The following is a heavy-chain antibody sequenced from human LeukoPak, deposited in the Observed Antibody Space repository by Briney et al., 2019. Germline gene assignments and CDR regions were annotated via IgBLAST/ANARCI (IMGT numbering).Heavy chain of an antibody. V-gene: IGHV3-30*02. CDR3: AADNYLWVGDLFGEHS. CDR2: IRYDGSNK. Sequence: GGSLRLSCAASGFTFNSYGMNWVRQAPGKGLEWVAFIRYDGSNKYYADSVKGRFIISRDNSKNTLYLQMNSLRVEDTAVYYCAADNYLWVGDLFGEHSWGQGTLVTVSS. CDR1: GFTFNSYG. D-gene: IGHD3-10*01. J-gene: IGHJ4*02.